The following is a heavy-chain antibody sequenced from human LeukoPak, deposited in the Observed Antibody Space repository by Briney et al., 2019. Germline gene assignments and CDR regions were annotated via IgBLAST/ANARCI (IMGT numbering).Heavy chain of an antibody. V-gene: IGHV1-18*01. CDR1: GYTFTSYG. J-gene: IGHJ4*02. D-gene: IGHD4-17*01. CDR3: ARAPYGDFLPAPFDY. Sequence: GASVKVSCKASGYTFTSYGISWVRQAPGQGLEWMGWISAYNGNTNYAQKLQGRVTMTTDTSTSTAYMELRSLRSDDTAVYYCARAPYGDFLPAPFDYWGQGTLVTVSS. CDR2: ISAYNGNT.